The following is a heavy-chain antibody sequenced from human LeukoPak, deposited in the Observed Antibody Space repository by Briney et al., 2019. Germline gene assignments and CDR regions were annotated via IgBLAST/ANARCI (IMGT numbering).Heavy chain of an antibody. J-gene: IGHJ5*02. Sequence: GGSLRLSCATSGFTFCDYAMHWVRHSPGKGLEWVRGISWNSEDTGYADSVKGRFTISRDNAKNSLHLQMNSLTSDDTALYFCTRDISGGYFNWFDPWGQGTLVGVSS. CDR2: ISWNSEDT. V-gene: IGHV3-9*01. D-gene: IGHD2-15*01. CDR3: TRDISGGYFNWFDP. CDR1: GFTFCDYA.